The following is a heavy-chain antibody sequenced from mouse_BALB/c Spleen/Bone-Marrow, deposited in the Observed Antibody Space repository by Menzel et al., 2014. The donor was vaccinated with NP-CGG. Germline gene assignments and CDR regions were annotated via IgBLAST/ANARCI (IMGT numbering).Heavy chain of an antibody. J-gene: IGHJ2*01. Sequence: EVKLMESGGGLVQPGGSRKLSCAASGFTFSSFGMHWVRQAPEKGLEWVAYISSGSSTIYYADTVMGRFTISRDNPKNTLFLQMTSLRSEDTAMYYCARSGSSSGYFDYWGQVTTLTVSS. V-gene: IGHV5-17*02. CDR1: GFTFSSFG. CDR2: ISSGSSTI. CDR3: ARSGSSSGYFDY. D-gene: IGHD1-1*01.